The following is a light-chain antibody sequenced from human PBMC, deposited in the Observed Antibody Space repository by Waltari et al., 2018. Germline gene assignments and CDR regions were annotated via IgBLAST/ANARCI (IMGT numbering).Light chain of an antibody. V-gene: IGKV1-39*01. CDR2: AAS. CDR1: QSISSY. Sequence: DIQMTQSPSSLSASVGDRVTITCRASQSISSYLNWYQQKPGKAPKLLIYAASSLQSGVPSRFSGSGSGTDFTLTISSLQLEDLATYYCQQSYNTPLSFGGGTKVEIK. CDR3: QQSYNTPLS. J-gene: IGKJ4*01.